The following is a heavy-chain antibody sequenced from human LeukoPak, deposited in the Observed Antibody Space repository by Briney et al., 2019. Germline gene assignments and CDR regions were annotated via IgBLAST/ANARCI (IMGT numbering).Heavy chain of an antibody. Sequence: SQTLSLTCAISGDSVSSNSAAWNWIRQSPSRGLEWLGRTYYRSKWYNEYAVSVKSRITINPDTSKNQFSLQLNSVTAADTAVYYCARGLRYYDILTGYYTYYFDYWGQGTLVTVSS. CDR3: ARGLRYYDILTGYYTYYFDY. J-gene: IGHJ4*02. D-gene: IGHD3-9*01. CDR2: TYYRSKWYN. CDR1: GDSVSSNSAA. V-gene: IGHV6-1*01.